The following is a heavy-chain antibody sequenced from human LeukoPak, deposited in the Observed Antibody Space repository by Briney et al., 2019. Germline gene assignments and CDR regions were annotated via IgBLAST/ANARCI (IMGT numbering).Heavy chain of an antibody. CDR3: ARDGGFYGEYLRV. Sequence: SQTLSLTCTVSGGSISSGGYYWSWIRQHPGKGLEWIGYIYYSGSTYYNPSLKSRVTISVDTSKNQFSLKLSSVTAADTAVYYCARDGGFYGEYLRVWGQGTLVTVSS. D-gene: IGHD4-17*01. CDR1: GGSISSGGYY. J-gene: IGHJ4*02. V-gene: IGHV4-31*03. CDR2: IYYSGST.